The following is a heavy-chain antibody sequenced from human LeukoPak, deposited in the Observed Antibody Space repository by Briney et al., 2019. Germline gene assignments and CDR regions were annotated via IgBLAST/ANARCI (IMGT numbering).Heavy chain of an antibody. Sequence: SETLSLTCGVYGGSFSGYYWTWIRQPPGKGLEWIGEINHSGSTNYNPSLKSRVTMSLDTSKNQFSLKPSSVTAADTAVYYCARDPHLVHSGYDCFDYWGQGTLVTVSS. CDR3: ARDPHLVHSGYDCFDY. CDR2: INHSGST. CDR1: GGSFSGYY. V-gene: IGHV4-34*01. J-gene: IGHJ4*02. D-gene: IGHD5-12*01.